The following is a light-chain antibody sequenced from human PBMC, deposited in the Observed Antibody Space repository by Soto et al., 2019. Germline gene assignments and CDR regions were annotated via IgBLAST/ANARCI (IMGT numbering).Light chain of an antibody. Sequence: EIVMTQSPATLSVSPGERATPSCRASQSVSSNLAWYQQKPGQAPRLLIYGASTRATGIPARFSGSGSGTDFTLTISRLEPEDFAVYYCQQYGSSPLTFGGGTKVDIK. CDR2: GAS. CDR1: QSVSSN. CDR3: QQYGSSPLT. V-gene: IGKV3-15*01. J-gene: IGKJ4*01.